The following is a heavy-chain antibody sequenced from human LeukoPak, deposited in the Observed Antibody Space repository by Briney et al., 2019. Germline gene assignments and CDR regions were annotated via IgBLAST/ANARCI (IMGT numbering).Heavy chain of an antibody. J-gene: IGHJ4*02. CDR2: ISSSSSYI. V-gene: IGHV3-21*01. Sequence: PGGSLRLSCAASRFTFSSYEMNWVRQAPGKGLEWVSSISSSSSYIYYADSVKGRFTISRDNAKNSLYLQMNSLRAEDTAVYYCAKDDWGFYWGQGTLVTVSS. CDR1: RFTFSSYE. CDR3: AKDDWGFY. D-gene: IGHD3-9*01.